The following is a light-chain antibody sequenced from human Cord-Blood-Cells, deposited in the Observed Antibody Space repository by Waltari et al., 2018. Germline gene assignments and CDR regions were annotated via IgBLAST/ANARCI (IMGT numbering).Light chain of an antibody. CDR1: SSNTGAGNV. V-gene: IGLV1-40*01. Sequence: QSVLTQPPSVSGAPGQRVTTSCTGGSSNTGAGNVVHWYQQLPGTAPNPPIYGNSNRPSGVPDRFSGSKSGTSASLAITGLQAEDEADYYCQSYDSSLSAHVVFGGGTKLTVL. CDR3: QSYDSSLSAHVV. J-gene: IGLJ2*01. CDR2: GNS.